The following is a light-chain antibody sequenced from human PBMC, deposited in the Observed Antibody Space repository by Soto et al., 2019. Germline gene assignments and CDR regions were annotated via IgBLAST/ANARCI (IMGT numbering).Light chain of an antibody. CDR3: AAGDDSLSGSVV. CDR1: SSNIGSNY. CDR2: RNN. V-gene: IGLV1-47*01. J-gene: IGLJ2*01. Sequence: QSVLTQPPSASGTPGQRVTISCSGSSSNIGSNYVYWYQQLPGTAPKLLIYRNNQRPSGVPDQFSGSKSGTSASLAISGLRSEEEADYYCAAGDDSLSGSVVFGGGTKLTVL.